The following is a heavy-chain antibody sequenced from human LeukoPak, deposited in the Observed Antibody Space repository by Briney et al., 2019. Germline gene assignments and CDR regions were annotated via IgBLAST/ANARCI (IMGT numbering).Heavy chain of an antibody. D-gene: IGHD5-24*01. CDR2: IIPIFGTA. Sequence: SVKVSCKASGGTFSSYAISWVRQAPGQGLEWMGGIIPIFGTANYAQKFQGRVTITADKSTSTAYMELSSLRSEDTAVYYCARPRDGYNYDAFDIWGQGTMVTVSS. V-gene: IGHV1-69*06. CDR3: ARPRDGYNYDAFDI. CDR1: GGTFSSYA. J-gene: IGHJ3*02.